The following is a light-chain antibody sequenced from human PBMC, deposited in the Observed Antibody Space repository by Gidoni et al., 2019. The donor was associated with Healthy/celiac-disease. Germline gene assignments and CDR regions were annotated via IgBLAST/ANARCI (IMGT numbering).Light chain of an antibody. V-gene: IGKV1-39*01. J-gene: IGKJ1*01. Sequence: IQVTQVPSSLSASVGDRVTITCRASQSISSYLNWYQQKPGKAPKLLIYDASSLQSGAPSRFSGSGSGTDFTLTISSLQPEDFATYYCQQCYSTPQTFGQGTRLEIK. CDR2: DAS. CDR3: QQCYSTPQT. CDR1: QSISSY.